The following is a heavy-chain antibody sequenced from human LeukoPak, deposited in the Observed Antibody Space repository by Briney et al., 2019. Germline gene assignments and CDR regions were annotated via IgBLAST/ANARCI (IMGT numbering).Heavy chain of an antibody. Sequence: HSGGSLRLSCAASGFTFSSYEMNWVRQAPGKGLEWVSYISSSGSTIYYADSVKGRFTISRDNAKNSLYLQMNSLRAEDTAVYYCAKAGEGFGLDYWGQGTLVTVSS. CDR1: GFTFSSYE. D-gene: IGHD3/OR15-3a*01. CDR3: AKAGEGFGLDY. CDR2: ISSSGSTI. J-gene: IGHJ4*02. V-gene: IGHV3-48*03.